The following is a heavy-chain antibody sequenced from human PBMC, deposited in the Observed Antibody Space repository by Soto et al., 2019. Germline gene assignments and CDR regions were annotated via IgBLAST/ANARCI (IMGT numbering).Heavy chain of an antibody. CDR1: GGTFSRHA. J-gene: IGHJ4*02. D-gene: IGHD3-22*01. Sequence: QVQLVQSGAEGRKPGSSVKVSCKASGGTFSRHAISWVRQAPGQGLEWMVGIIPIFGTANHAQKFQGRVTIIADQSTSKVYMELSSLRSEDTAMYYCARGWGYDSNDYYYAYWGQGTLVIVSS. CDR2: IIPIFGTA. CDR3: ARGWGYDSNDYYYAY. V-gene: IGHV1-69*01.